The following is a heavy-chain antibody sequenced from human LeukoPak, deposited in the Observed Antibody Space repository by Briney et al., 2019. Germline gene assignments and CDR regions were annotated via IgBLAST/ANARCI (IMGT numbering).Heavy chain of an antibody. CDR1: GYTFTNYG. CDR3: ARRIVGASCMDY. Sequence: GASVKVSCKASGYTFTNYGISWVRQAPGQGLEWMGWISAYNGNTNYAQKLQGRVTMTTDTSTSTAYMELRSLRSGDTAVYYCARRIVGASCMDYWGQGTLVTVSS. D-gene: IGHD1-26*01. CDR2: ISAYNGNT. J-gene: IGHJ4*02. V-gene: IGHV1-18*01.